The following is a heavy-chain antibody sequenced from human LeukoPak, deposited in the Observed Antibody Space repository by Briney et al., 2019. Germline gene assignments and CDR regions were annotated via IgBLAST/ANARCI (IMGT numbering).Heavy chain of an antibody. J-gene: IGHJ6*03. Sequence: ASGTLSLTCAVSGVSISSNLWWTWVRQPPGKGLEWIAEIHHSGSINYNPSLKSRVTISVDKAKNQFSLKLSSVTAADTAVYYCARTTEGYCSSTRCYGFDYYYYMDVWGKGTTVTISS. D-gene: IGHD2-2*01. V-gene: IGHV4-4*02. CDR1: GVSISSNLW. CDR2: IHHSGSI. CDR3: ARTTEGYCSSTRCYGFDYYYYMDV.